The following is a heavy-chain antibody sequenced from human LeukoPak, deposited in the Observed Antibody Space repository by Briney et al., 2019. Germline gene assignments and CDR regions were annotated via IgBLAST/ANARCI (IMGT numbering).Heavy chain of an antibody. V-gene: IGHV3-74*01. Sequence: GGSLLLSCAASGLTFSSHWMHWVRQAPGKGLVWVSRITNDGSSTTYADSVKGRFTISRNNAKNMLYLQVNSLRAEDTAVYYCATQRGGNPAYWGQGTLVTVSS. J-gene: IGHJ4*02. D-gene: IGHD1-14*01. CDR1: GLTFSSHW. CDR3: ATQRGGNPAY. CDR2: ITNDGSST.